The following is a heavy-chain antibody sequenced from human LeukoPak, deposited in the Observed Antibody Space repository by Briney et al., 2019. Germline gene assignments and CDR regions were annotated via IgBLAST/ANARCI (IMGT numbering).Heavy chain of an antibody. Sequence: PSETLSLTCAVYGGSFSGYYWSWIRQPPGKGLEWIGEINHSGSTNYNPSLKSRVTISVDTSKNQFSLKLSSVTAADTAVYHCARGDDYYDSSGYYLYDYWGQGTPVTVSS. CDR2: INHSGST. V-gene: IGHV4-34*01. D-gene: IGHD3-22*01. J-gene: IGHJ4*02. CDR3: ARGDDYYDSSGYYLYDY. CDR1: GGSFSGYY.